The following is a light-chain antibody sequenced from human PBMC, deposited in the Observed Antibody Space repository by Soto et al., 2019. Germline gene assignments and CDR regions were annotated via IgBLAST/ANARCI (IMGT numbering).Light chain of an antibody. CDR1: SSDVGGYYS. CDR3: SSYTSSSTLVV. J-gene: IGLJ2*01. V-gene: IGLV2-14*01. Sequence: SALTQPASVSGSPGQSITLSCTGTSSDVGGYYSVSWYQQHPGQAPKLMIYDVSNRPSGVSNRFSGSKSGNTASLTISGLHAEDEADYYCSSYTSSSTLVVFGGGTKLTVL. CDR2: DVS.